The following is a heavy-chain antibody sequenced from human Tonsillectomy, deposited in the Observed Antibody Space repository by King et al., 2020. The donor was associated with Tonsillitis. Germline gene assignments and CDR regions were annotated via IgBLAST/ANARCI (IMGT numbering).Heavy chain of an antibody. J-gene: IGHJ4*02. CDR3: ARDPLGW. CDR2: ISYDGSNK. CDR1: GFTFSSYA. Sequence: VQLVESGGGVVQPGRSLRLSCAASGFTFSSYAMHWVRQAPGKGLEWVAVISYDGSNKYYADSVKGRFTISRDNSKNTLYLQMNSLRAEDTAVYYCARDPLGWWGQGTLVTVSS. V-gene: IGHV3-30-3*01. D-gene: IGHD2-15*01.